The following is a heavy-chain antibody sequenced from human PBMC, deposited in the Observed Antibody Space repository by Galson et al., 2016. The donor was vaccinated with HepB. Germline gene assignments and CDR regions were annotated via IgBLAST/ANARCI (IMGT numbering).Heavy chain of an antibody. CDR3: AKDRGYYAMDV. CDR1: GFTFSSYW. Sequence: SLRLSCAASGFTFSSYWMSWVRQAPGKGLEWVANIKQDGSEKYYVDSVKGRFTISRDKSKKTLFLEMNSLRPEDTAVYHCAKDRGYYAMDVWGQGTTVTVSS. J-gene: IGHJ6*02. D-gene: IGHD3-10*01. V-gene: IGHV3-7*01. CDR2: IKQDGSEK.